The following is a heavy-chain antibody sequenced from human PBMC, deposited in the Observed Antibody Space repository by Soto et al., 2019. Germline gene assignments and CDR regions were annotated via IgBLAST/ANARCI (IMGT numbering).Heavy chain of an antibody. V-gene: IGHV3-33*01. CDR2: IWRDGSNE. CDR1: GFTFDGSG. D-gene: IGHD2-15*01. J-gene: IGHJ4*02. CDR3: ARCLGSLMSWALDY. Sequence: GWSLRLSCAAYGFTFDGSGMHWVRQAPGKGLEWVAVIWRDGSNENYADSVKGRFTISRDNSKNTLYLQMNSLRVEDTAVYYCARCLGSLMSWALDYWCQGILVTV.